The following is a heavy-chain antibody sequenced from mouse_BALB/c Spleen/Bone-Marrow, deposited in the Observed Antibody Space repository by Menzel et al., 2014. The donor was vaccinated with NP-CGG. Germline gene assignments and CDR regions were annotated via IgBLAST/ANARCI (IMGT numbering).Heavy chain of an antibody. D-gene: IGHD2-3*01. J-gene: IGHJ3*01. CDR1: GFAFSGYW. V-gene: IGHV4-1*02. CDR2: INPESNTI. CDR3: ARLGYYGGFAY. Sequence: EVQLQESGGGLVQPGGSLKLSCAASGFAFSGYWMRWVRQAPGKGLEWIGEINPESNTINYSPSLKDKFIISRDNAKNTLYLQMNKVRSEDTALYYCARLGYYGGFAYWGQGTLVTVSA.